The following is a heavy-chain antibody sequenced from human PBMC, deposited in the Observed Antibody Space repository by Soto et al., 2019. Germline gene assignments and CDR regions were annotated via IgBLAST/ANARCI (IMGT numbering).Heavy chain of an antibody. J-gene: IGHJ5*02. CDR2: ISSSSSTI. Sequence: EVQLVESGGGLVQPGGSLRLSCAASGFTFSSCSMNWVRQAPGKGLEWVSYISSSSSTIYYADSVKGRFTISRDNAKNSLYLQTHSLSVEDPAVYACASGTGTWLLPLNGFDPWGQGTLVTVAS. V-gene: IGHV3-48*01. CDR3: ASGTGTWLLPLNGFDP. D-gene: IGHD3-10*01. CDR1: GFTFSSCS.